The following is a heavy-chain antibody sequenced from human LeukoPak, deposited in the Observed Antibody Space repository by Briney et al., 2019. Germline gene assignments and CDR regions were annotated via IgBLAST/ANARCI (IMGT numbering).Heavy chain of an antibody. CDR1: GFTFGNSW. Sequence: PGGSLRLYCAASGFTFGNSWLHWVRQAPGKGLVWVSLINADGSTTTYADSVKGRFTISRDNARNTVSLQMNSLTIEDTAVYYCVVVVEPPDSDGFDVWGQGTMITVSS. D-gene: IGHD1-14*01. V-gene: IGHV3-74*01. CDR3: VVVVEPPDSDGFDV. J-gene: IGHJ3*01. CDR2: INADGSTT.